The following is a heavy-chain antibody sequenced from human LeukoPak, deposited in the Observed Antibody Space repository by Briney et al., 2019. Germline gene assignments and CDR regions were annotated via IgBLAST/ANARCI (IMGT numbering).Heavy chain of an antibody. V-gene: IGHV3-30*02. CDR1: GFTFSSYG. D-gene: IGHD4-11*01. J-gene: IGHJ4*02. Sequence: HSGGSLGLSCAASGFTFSSYGMHWVRQAPGKGLEWVAFIRYDGSNKYYADSVKGRFTISRDNSKNTLYLQMNSLRAEDTAVYYCAKVFMTTVDYWGQGTLVTVSS. CDR2: IRYDGSNK. CDR3: AKVFMTTVDY.